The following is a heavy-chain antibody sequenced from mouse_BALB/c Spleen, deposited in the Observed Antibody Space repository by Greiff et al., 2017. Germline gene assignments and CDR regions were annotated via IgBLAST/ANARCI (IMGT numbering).Heavy chain of an antibody. J-gene: IGHJ4*01. CDR2: IRNKANGYTT. D-gene: IGHD1-1*01. CDR3: ASVPTTTVVATDYAMDD. V-gene: IGHV7-3*02. CDR1: GFTFTAYY. Sequence: EVKLEESGGGLVQPGGSLRLSCATSGFTFTAYYMSWVRQPPGKALEWLGFIRNKANGYTTEYSASVKGRFTISRDNSLSILYLQMNTLRAEDSAPYYGASVPTTTVVATDYAMDDWGQGTSVTVSS.